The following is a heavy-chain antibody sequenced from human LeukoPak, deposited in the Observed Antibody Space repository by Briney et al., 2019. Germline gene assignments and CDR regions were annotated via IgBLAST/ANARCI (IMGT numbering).Heavy chain of an antibody. V-gene: IGHV3-30*18. CDR3: AKDRDSSSWLSPLDGMDV. CDR1: GFTFSSDG. J-gene: IGHJ6*02. CDR2: ISYDGSNK. Sequence: GGSLRVSCAASGFTFSSDGMHWVRQAPGKGLEWVAVISYDGSNKYYADSVKGRFTISRDNSKSTLYLQMNSLRAEDTAVYYCAKDRDSSSWLSPLDGMDVWGQGTTVTVPS. D-gene: IGHD6-13*01.